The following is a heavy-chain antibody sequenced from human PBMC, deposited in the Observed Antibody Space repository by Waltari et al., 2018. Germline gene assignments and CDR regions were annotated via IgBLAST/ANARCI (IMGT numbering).Heavy chain of an antibody. D-gene: IGHD3-22*01. CDR2: FDPEDGET. V-gene: IGHV1-24*01. Sequence: QVQLVQSGAEVKKPGASVKVSCKASGYTFTSYYMHWVRQAPGKGLEWMGGFDPEDGETIYAQKFQGRVTMTEDTSTDTAYMELSSLRSEDTAVYYCATRIPYDSSGYHDAFDIWGQGTMVTVSS. CDR3: ATRIPYDSSGYHDAFDI. J-gene: IGHJ3*02. CDR1: GYTFTSYY.